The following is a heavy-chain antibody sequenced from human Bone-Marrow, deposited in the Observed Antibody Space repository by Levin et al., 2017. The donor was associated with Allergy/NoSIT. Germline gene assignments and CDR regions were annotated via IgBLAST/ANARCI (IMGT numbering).Heavy chain of an antibody. Sequence: NRTCNSPSRGLEWLGRTYYRSNWYNDYAVSVKSRITINRDTSKNQFSLQLNSVTPEDTAVYYCARDRAPDRSDYFYYGMDVWGQGTTVTVSS. CDR3: ARDRAPDRSDYFYYGMDV. V-gene: IGHV6-1*01. D-gene: IGHD1-14*01. CDR2: TYYRSNWYN. J-gene: IGHJ6*02.